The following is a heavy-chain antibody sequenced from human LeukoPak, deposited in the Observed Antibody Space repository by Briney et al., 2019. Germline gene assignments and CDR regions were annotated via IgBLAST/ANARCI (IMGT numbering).Heavy chain of an antibody. V-gene: IGHV1-69*05. Sequence: SVKVSCKASGGTFSSYAISWVRQAPGQGLEWMGGIIPIFGTANYAQKFQGRVTITTDESTSTAYMELSSLRSGDTAVYYCARRNSAAPPGYYYYYMDVWGKGTTVTVSS. D-gene: IGHD6-13*01. CDR1: GGTFSSYA. CDR3: ARRNSAAPPGYYYYYMDV. CDR2: IIPIFGTA. J-gene: IGHJ6*03.